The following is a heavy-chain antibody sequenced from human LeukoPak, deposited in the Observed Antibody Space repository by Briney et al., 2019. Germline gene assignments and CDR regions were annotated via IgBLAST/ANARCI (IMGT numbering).Heavy chain of an antibody. CDR3: LRQGVGSPPR. J-gene: IGHJ4*02. CDR2: IYAGGGGSA. D-gene: IGHD1-26*01. Sequence: GGSLRLSCAASGFTVTGNDMNWVRQPPGRGLEWVSLIYAGGGGSAYYADSVRGRFTGSRDDSKNTLDLQMNSLKPDDTAIYYCLRQGVGSPPRWGQGTLVTVSS. V-gene: IGHV3-53*05. CDR1: GFTVTGND.